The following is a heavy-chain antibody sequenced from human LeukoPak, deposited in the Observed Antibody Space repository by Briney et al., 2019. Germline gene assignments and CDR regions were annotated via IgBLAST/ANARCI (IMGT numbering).Heavy chain of an antibody. J-gene: IGHJ4*02. CDR2: ISSGGSTI. CDR3: ARENTVTSRFDN. V-gene: IGHV3-11*04. Sequence: GGSLRLSCAASGFTFSDYYMSWIRQAPGKGLEWVSYISSGGSTIYYADSVQGRFTISRDNAKNSLYLQMNSLRAEDTAVYYCARENTVTSRFDNWGQGTQVTVSS. D-gene: IGHD4-17*01. CDR1: GFTFSDYY.